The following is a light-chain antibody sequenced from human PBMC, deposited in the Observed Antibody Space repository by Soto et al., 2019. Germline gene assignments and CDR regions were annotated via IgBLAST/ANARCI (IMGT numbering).Light chain of an antibody. J-gene: IGKJ2*01. CDR3: QQYNNWPPMYT. Sequence: EIVKTQSPATLPVSPGERVALSCRTSQGVSDNLAWYEQKPGQAPRLLMYEASTRATSTPARFSGSGSGTEFTLTISNLQSEDLAVYYCQQYNNWPPMYTFGQGTKLEIK. V-gene: IGKV3-15*01. CDR2: EAS. CDR1: QGVSDN.